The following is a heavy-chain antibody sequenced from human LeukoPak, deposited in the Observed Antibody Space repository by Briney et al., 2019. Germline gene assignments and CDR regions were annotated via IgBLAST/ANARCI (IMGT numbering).Heavy chain of an antibody. V-gene: IGHV3-23*01. CDR1: GFTFSSYA. CDR3: AARYSSGWVYFDC. J-gene: IGHJ4*02. Sequence: GGSVRLSCAASGFTFSSYAMSWVRQAPGKGLEWVSAVSGSGGSTYYADSVKGRFTISRDNSKNTLYLQMNSLRAEDTAVYYCAARYSSGWVYFDCWGQGTLVTVSS. CDR2: VSGSGGST. D-gene: IGHD6-19*01.